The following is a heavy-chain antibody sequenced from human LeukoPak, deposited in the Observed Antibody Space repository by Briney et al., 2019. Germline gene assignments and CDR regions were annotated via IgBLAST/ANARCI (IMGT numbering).Heavy chain of an antibody. V-gene: IGHV4-59*08. D-gene: IGHD6-19*01. J-gene: IGHJ4*02. CDR2: MYYSGST. Sequence: SETLSLTCTVSGGSISSYYWSWIRQPPGKGLEWVGYMYYSGSTNNNPSLKSRVTISVDTSKNQFPLKLSSVTAADTAIYYCARHLSSAWYYFDYWGQGTLVTVSS. CDR1: GGSISSYY. CDR3: ARHLSSAWYYFDY.